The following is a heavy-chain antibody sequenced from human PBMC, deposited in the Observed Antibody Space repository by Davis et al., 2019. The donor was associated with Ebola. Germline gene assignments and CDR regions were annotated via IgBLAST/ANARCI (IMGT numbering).Heavy chain of an antibody. Sequence: PGGSLRLSCAASGFMFSNHGMHWVRQAPGKGLEWVAVISYDGSNKYYADSVKGRFTISRDNSKNTLYLQMNSLKVEDTAVYYCASVAWGSGYFDFWGQGSLVTVSS. D-gene: IGHD7-27*01. CDR2: ISYDGSNK. V-gene: IGHV3-33*05. J-gene: IGHJ4*02. CDR1: GFMFSNHG. CDR3: ASVAWGSGYFDF.